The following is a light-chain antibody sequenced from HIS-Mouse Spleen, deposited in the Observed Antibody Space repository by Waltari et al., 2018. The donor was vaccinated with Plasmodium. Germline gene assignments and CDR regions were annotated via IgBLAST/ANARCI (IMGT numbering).Light chain of an antibody. CDR1: NLGDQY. CDR3: QAWDSSTVV. J-gene: IGLJ2*01. CDR2: QDS. Sequence: SYELTQPPSVSVSPGQTASITRSGDNLGDQYSCWYQQKTGKSPVLVICQDSNRPSGIPELFSGSNSGNTATLTISGTQAMDEADYYCQAWDSSTVVFGGGTKLTVL. V-gene: IGLV3-1*01.